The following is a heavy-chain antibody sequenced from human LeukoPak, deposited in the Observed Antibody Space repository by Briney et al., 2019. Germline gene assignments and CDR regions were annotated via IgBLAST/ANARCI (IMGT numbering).Heavy chain of an antibody. J-gene: IGHJ3*02. V-gene: IGHV3-48*03. CDR3: ARAGQLWLRRAFDI. CDR2: ISSSGSTI. CDR1: GFTCSSYE. Sequence: PGGSLRLSCAASGFTCSSYEMNWVRQAPGKGLEWVSYISSSGSTIYYADSVKGRFTISRDNAKNSLYLQMNSLRAEDTAVYYCARAGQLWLRRAFDIWGQGTMVTVSS. D-gene: IGHD5-18*01.